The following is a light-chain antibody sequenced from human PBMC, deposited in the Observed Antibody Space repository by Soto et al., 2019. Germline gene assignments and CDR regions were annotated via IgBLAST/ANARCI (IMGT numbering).Light chain of an antibody. Sequence: IVLTQSPGTVSLSPGERATLSCRASETIGRAYFAWYQHRPGRTPRLVLSGTSNMAAGMPDRFGGSGSGADFTLTISGVEPEDSAVYYCHQYATSPFTFGQGTKLEIK. CDR1: ETIGRAY. CDR3: HQYATSPFT. CDR2: GTS. V-gene: IGKV3-20*01. J-gene: IGKJ2*01.